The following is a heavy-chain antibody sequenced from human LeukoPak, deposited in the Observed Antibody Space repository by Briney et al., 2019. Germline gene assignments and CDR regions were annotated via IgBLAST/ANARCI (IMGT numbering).Heavy chain of an antibody. CDR2: ISGSGGST. CDR1: GFTFSSYA. CDR3: AKEQRITIFGVAKETWYYYYMDV. V-gene: IGHV3-23*01. J-gene: IGHJ6*03. D-gene: IGHD3-3*01. Sequence: PGGSLRLSCAASGFTFSSYAMSWVRQAPGKGLEWVSAISGSGGSTYYADSVKGRFTISRDNSKNTLYLQMNSLRAEDTAVYYCAKEQRITIFGVAKETWYYYYMDVWGKGTTVTVSS.